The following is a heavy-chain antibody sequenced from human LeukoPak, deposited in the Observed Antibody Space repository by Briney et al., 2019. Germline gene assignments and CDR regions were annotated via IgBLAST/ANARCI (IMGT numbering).Heavy chain of an antibody. Sequence: SETLSLTCTVSGYSISSGYCWGWIRQPPGKGLEWIASIFHSGKTFYNPSLKSRVTISVQTSENQFSLKLRSVTAADTAVYYCARVLDYYVSGTYGFDYWGQGTLVTVSS. D-gene: IGHD3-10*01. CDR2: IFHSGKT. CDR1: GYSISSGYC. V-gene: IGHV4-38-2*02. CDR3: ARVLDYYVSGTYGFDY. J-gene: IGHJ4*02.